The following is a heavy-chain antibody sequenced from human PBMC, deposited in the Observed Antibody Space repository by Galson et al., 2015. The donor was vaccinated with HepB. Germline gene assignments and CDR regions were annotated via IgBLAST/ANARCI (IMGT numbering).Heavy chain of an antibody. V-gene: IGHV4-39*02. J-gene: IGHJ6*02. CDR3: ARETWLPRPHYGLDI. D-gene: IGHD5-24*01. Sequence: SETLSLTCTVSGGSICSTSYYWGWIRQPPGKGLEWIGTVYYSGTTFYNPSLRSRVTISIDTSQNHFSLNLTSVTAADTAIYYCARETWLPRPHYGLDIWGQGTTVTVSS. CDR1: GGSICSTSYY. CDR2: VYYSGTT.